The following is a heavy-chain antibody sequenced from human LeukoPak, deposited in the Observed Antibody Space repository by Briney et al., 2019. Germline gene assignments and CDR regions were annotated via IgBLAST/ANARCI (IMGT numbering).Heavy chain of an antibody. V-gene: IGHV3-23*01. CDR1: GFTFSTYA. CDR2: VGGSGAAT. CDR3: AKDLRDYYDSTGG. Sequence: GGSLRLSCAASGFTFSTYAMGWVRQAPGKGLEWASAVGGSGAATYYADSVKGRFSISRDNSQNTLYLQMNSLRAEDTAVYYCAKDLRDYYDSTGGWGQGNLVTVSS. D-gene: IGHD3-22*01. J-gene: IGHJ4*02.